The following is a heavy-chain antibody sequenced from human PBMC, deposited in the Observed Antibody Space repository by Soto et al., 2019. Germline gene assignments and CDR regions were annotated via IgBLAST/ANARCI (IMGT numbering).Heavy chain of an antibody. D-gene: IGHD3-22*01. CDR3: ARQISMIVVVITPYYFDY. J-gene: IGHJ4*02. V-gene: IGHV4-39*01. Sequence: QLQLQESGPGLVKPSETLSLTCTVSGGSISSSSYYWGWIRQPPGKGLEWIGSIYYSGSTYYNPSLKSRVTISVDTSKNQFSLKLSSVTAADTAVYYCARQISMIVVVITPYYFDYWGQGTLVTVSS. CDR2: IYYSGST. CDR1: GGSISSSSYY.